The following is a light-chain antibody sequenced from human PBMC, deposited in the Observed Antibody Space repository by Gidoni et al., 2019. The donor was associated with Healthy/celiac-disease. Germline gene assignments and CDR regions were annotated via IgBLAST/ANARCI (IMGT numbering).Light chain of an antibody. Sequence: AIQMPHSPSSLSASIGDRVTITCRASLGIRNDLDWYQQKPGKAPKLLIYAASTLQSGVPSRFSGSGSGTDFTLTISSLQPEDFATYYCLQDYNYPLTFGQGTKVEIK. CDR2: AAS. J-gene: IGKJ1*01. V-gene: IGKV1-6*01. CDR3: LQDYNYPLT. CDR1: LGIRND.